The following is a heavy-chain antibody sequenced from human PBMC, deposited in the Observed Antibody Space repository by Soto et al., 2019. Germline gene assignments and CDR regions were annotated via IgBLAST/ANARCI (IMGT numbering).Heavy chain of an antibody. CDR1: GGSISSSSYD. CDR2: IYYSGSN. V-gene: IGHV4-39*01. J-gene: IGHJ5*02. Sequence: GTLSLTCTVPGGSISSSSYDWGWIRQRPGKGVEWIGSIYYSGSNYYTPSLKSRVTISVDTSKNQFSLKLSSVTAADTAVYYCARLETTMVRGVIIPNWFDHWGQGTLVTVSS. CDR3: ARLETTMVRGVIIPNWFDH. D-gene: IGHD3-10*01.